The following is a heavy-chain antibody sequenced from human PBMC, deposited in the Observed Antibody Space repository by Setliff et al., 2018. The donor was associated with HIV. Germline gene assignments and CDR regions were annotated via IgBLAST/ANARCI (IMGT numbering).Heavy chain of an antibody. D-gene: IGHD4-17*01. CDR2: IGYDGSST. Sequence: PGGSLRLSCAASGFTFNTYGMHWVRQAPGKGLEWLAFIGYDGSSTYYADSVKGRFTISRDNSRNTLHLQVNSLRLEDTAVYYCARGQIGYGDYDLNWFDPWGQGTLVTVSS. V-gene: IGHV3-30*02. CDR3: ARGQIGYGDYDLNWFDP. J-gene: IGHJ5*02. CDR1: GFTFNTYG.